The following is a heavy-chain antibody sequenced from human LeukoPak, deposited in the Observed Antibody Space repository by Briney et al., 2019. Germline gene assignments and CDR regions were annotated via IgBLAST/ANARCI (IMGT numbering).Heavy chain of an antibody. J-gene: IGHJ4*02. Sequence: GGSLRLSCAASGLTFSSYAMHWVRQAPGKGLEWVAVISYDGSNKYYADSVKGRFTISRDNSKNTLYLQMNSLRAEDTAVYYCARDLSRYYDSSGYYGNGVYWGQGTLVTVSS. CDR2: ISYDGSNK. D-gene: IGHD3-22*01. CDR3: ARDLSRYYDSSGYYGNGVY. V-gene: IGHV3-30-3*01. CDR1: GLTFSSYA.